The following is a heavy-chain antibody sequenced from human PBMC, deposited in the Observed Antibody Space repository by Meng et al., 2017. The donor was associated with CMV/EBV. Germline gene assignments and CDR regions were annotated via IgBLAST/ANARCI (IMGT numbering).Heavy chain of an antibody. D-gene: IGHD2-8*01. CDR1: GLTFSSYS. V-gene: IGHV3-21*01. CDR2: ISSSSSYI. CDR3: AREPYCTNGVCFLDY. J-gene: IGHJ4*02. Sequence: GGSLRLSCAASGLTFSSYSMNWVRQAPGKGLEWVSSISSSSSYIYYADSVKGRFTISRDNAKNSLYLQMNSLRAEDTAVYYCAREPYCTNGVCFLDYWGQGTLVTVSS.